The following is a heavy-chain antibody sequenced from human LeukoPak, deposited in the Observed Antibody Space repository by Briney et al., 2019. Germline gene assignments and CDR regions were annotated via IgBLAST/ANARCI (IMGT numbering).Heavy chain of an antibody. CDR1: GFTFSSYN. J-gene: IGHJ6*03. CDR2: ISSSSTI. Sequence: GGSLRLSCAASGFTFSSYNMNWVRQAPGKGLEWVSYISSSSTIYYADSVKGRFTISRDNAKNSLYLQMNSLRAEDTAVYYCARDTYYYGSGFSYYYYMDVWGKGTTVTISS. D-gene: IGHD3-10*01. CDR3: ARDTYYYGSGFSYYYYMDV. V-gene: IGHV3-48*04.